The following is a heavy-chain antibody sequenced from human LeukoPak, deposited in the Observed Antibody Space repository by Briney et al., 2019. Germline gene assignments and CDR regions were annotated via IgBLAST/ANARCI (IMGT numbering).Heavy chain of an antibody. J-gene: IGHJ4*02. CDR2: IKKDRSEK. V-gene: IGHV3-7*01. CDR3: ARLREIPVFGVVTKSTSYFDY. CDR1: GFTFTNYW. Sequence: GGSPRLSCAASGFTFTNYWMSWVRQAPGKGLELVANIKKDRSEKYYVDSVKGRFTISRDNAKNSLYLQMNSLRAEDTAVYYCARLREIPVFGVVTKSTSYFDYWGQGTLVTVSS. D-gene: IGHD3-3*01.